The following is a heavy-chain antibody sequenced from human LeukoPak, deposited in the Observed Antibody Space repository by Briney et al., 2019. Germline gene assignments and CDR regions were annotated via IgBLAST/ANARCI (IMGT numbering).Heavy chain of an antibody. CDR1: GFTFSSYE. J-gene: IGHJ4*02. Sequence: PGGSLRLSCAASGFTFSSYEMNWVRQAPGKGLEWVSTISGSAGSTYHADSVKGRFTISRDKPKNTLYLQMNSLRVEDTAVYYCAKEGAIEYSSSYFDYWGQGTLVTVSS. D-gene: IGHD6-6*01. CDR3: AKEGAIEYSSSYFDY. V-gene: IGHV3-23*01. CDR2: ISGSAGST.